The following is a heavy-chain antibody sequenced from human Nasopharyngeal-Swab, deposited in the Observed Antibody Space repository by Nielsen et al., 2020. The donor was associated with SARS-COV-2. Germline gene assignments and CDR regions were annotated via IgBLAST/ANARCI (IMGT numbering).Heavy chain of an antibody. V-gene: IGHV1-69*13. D-gene: IGHD6-13*01. Sequence: SVKVSCKASGGTFSSYAFSWVRQAPGQGLEWMGGIIPIFGTANYAQKFQGRVTITADESTSTAYMELSSLRSEDTAVYYCARLPGIAAAGRERYYYYYMDVWGKGTTVTVSS. J-gene: IGHJ6*03. CDR3: ARLPGIAAAGRERYYYYYMDV. CDR1: GGTFSSYA. CDR2: IIPIFGTA.